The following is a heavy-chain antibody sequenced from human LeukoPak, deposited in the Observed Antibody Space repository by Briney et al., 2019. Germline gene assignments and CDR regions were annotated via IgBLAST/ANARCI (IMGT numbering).Heavy chain of an antibody. V-gene: IGHV3-23*01. Sequence: PGGSLRLSCAASGFTFSSYAMSWVRRAPGKGLEWVSAISGSGGSTYYADSVKGRFTISRDNSKNTLYLQMNSLRAEDTAVYYCAKVRGSYGGNAYFDYWGQGTLVTVSS. D-gene: IGHD4-23*01. CDR1: GFTFSSYA. J-gene: IGHJ4*02. CDR2: ISGSGGST. CDR3: AKVRGSYGGNAYFDY.